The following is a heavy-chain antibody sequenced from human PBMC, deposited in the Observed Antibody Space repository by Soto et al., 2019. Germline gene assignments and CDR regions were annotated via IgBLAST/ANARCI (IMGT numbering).Heavy chain of an antibody. V-gene: IGHV3-66*01. CDR1: GFTVSSNY. CDR2: IYSGGST. D-gene: IGHD3-3*01. Sequence: GGSLRLSCAASGFTVSSNYMSWVRQAPGKGLEWVSVIYSGGSTYYADSVKGRFTISRDNSKNTLYLQMNSLRAEDTAVYYCARDVYDFWSGYYIDYWGQGTLVTVSS. J-gene: IGHJ4*02. CDR3: ARDVYDFWSGYYIDY.